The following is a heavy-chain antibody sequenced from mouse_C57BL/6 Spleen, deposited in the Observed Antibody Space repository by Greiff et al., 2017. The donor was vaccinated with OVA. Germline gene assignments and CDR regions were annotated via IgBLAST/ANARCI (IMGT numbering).Heavy chain of an antibody. CDR3: ARSNGGYFDY. Sequence: QVQLQQPGAELVKPGASVKLSCKASGYTFTSYWMHWVKQRPGQGLEWIGMIHPNSGRTKYNEKFKSKATLTVDKSSSTAYMQLSSLTSEDSAVYYCARSNGGYFDYWGQGTTLTVSS. D-gene: IGHD2-5*01. CDR1: GYTFTSYW. V-gene: IGHV1-64*01. J-gene: IGHJ2*01. CDR2: IHPNSGRT.